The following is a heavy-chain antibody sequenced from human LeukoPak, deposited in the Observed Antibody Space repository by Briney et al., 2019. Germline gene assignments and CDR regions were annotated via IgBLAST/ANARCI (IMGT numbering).Heavy chain of an antibody. V-gene: IGHV4-61*02. J-gene: IGHJ5*02. CDR1: GGSISSGSYY. CDR2: IYTSGST. D-gene: IGHD6-19*01. Sequence: SQTLSLTCTVSGGSISSGSYYWSWIRQPAGKGLEWIGRIYTSGSTNYNPSLKSRVTISVDTSKNQFSLKPSSVTAADTAVYYCSRGSSSGWPYNWFDPWGQGTLVTVSS. CDR3: SRGSSSGWPYNWFDP.